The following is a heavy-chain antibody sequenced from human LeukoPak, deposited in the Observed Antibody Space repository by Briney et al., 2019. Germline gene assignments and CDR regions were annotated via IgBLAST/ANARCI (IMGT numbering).Heavy chain of an antibody. Sequence: SETLSLTCTVSGYSISSGYYWGWIRQPPGKGLEWIGSIYHSGSTYYNPSLKSRVTISVDTSKNQFSLKLSSVTAADTAVYYCARAYVVVPAAPADWGQGTLVTVSS. D-gene: IGHD2-2*01. CDR2: IYHSGST. CDR3: ARAYVVVPAAPAD. J-gene: IGHJ4*02. CDR1: GYSISSGYY. V-gene: IGHV4-38-2*02.